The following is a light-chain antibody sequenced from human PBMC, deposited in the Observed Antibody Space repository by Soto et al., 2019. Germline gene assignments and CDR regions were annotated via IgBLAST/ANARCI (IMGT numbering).Light chain of an antibody. J-gene: IGLJ3*02. CDR3: NSYTSTSARV. Sequence: QSVLTQPASVSGSPGQSITISCTGSNSDVGAYNFVSWYQQHPGKAPKLMIYEVSNRPSGVSNRFSGSKSGNTASLTISGLQAEDEADYYCNSYTSTSARVFGGGTKVTVL. V-gene: IGLV2-14*01. CDR1: NSDVGAYNF. CDR2: EVS.